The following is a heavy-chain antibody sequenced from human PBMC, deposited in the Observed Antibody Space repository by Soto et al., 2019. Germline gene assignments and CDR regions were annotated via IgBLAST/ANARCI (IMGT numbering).Heavy chain of an antibody. CDR1: GFTFSHAW. CDR3: TTAGQLWKN. J-gene: IGHJ4*02. Sequence: EVQLVESGGGLVKPGGSLRLSCAASGFTFSHAWMSWVRQAPGKGLEWVGRIKSKADGGTTDYAAPLKGRFTISRDDSTNTLSLQLNRLKTEDEAVYYCTTAGQLWKNWGQGTLVTVSS. CDR2: IKSKADGGTT. V-gene: IGHV3-15*01. D-gene: IGHD5-18*01.